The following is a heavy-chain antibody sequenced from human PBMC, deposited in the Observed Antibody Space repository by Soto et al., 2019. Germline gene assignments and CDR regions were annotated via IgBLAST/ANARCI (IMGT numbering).Heavy chain of an antibody. V-gene: IGHV2-5*02. CDR3: SHMIEGAFCDR. J-gene: IGHJ5*02. D-gene: IGHD2-21*01. Sequence: QVTLKESGPTLVKPTQTLTLTCTFSGVSLSTSGMGVGWIRQPPGKALEWLALVYLDDDKRYSPSLKSRLTITKDTDKNQVVLTLTDMDAVDTATYYCSHMIEGAFCDRWGQGTLGSVSS. CDR2: VYLDDDK. CDR1: GVSLSTSGMG.